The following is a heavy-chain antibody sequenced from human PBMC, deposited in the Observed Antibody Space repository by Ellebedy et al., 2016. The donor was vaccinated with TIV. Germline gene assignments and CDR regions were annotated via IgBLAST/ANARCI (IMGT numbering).Heavy chain of an antibody. CDR3: ARGVEMATITGFYYYYGMDV. D-gene: IGHD5-24*01. V-gene: IGHV1-69*13. CDR2: IIPIFGTA. CDR1: GGTFSSYA. Sequence: AASVKISCKDSGGTFSSYAISWVRQAPGQGLEWMGGIIPIFGTANYAQKFPGRVTITADESTSTAYMELRSLRSEDTAVYYCARGVEMATITGFYYYYGMDVWGQGTTVTVSS. J-gene: IGHJ6*02.